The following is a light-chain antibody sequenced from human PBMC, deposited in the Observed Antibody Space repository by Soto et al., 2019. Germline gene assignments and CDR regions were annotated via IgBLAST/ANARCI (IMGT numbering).Light chain of an antibody. CDR3: QQYDNLALT. CDR1: LPISNY. V-gene: IGKV1-33*01. CDR2: DAS. Sequence: DIQMTQSPSSLSASVGDRVTITCRASLPISNYLAWYQQKPGKAPKLLIYDASNLETGVPSRFSGSGSGTDFTFTISSLQPEDIATYYCQQYDNLALTFGGGTKVEIK. J-gene: IGKJ4*01.